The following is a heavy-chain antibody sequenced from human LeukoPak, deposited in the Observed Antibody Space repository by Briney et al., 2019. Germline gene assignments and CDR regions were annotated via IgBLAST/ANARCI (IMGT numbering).Heavy chain of an antibody. D-gene: IGHD3-10*01. Sequence: GGSLRLSCAASGFTFSSYWMSWVRQAPGKGLEWVANIKQDGSEKYYVDSVKGRFTISRDNAKNSLYLEMNSLRAEDTAVYYCASLYGSGPNWFDPWGQGTLVTVSS. CDR3: ASLYGSGPNWFDP. J-gene: IGHJ5*02. V-gene: IGHV3-7*01. CDR1: GFTFSSYW. CDR2: IKQDGSEK.